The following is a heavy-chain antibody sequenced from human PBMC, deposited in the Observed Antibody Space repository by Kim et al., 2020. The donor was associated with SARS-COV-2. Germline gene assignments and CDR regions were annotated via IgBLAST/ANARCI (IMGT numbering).Heavy chain of an antibody. CDR2: ISGSGGST. CDR1: GFTFSSYA. V-gene: IGHV3-23*01. Sequence: GGSLRLSCAASGFTFSSYAMSWVRQAPGKGLEWVSAISGSGGSTYYADSVKGRFTISRDNSKNTLYLQMNSLRAEDTAVYYCAKEVVAATIQWYYFDYWGQGTLVTVSS. J-gene: IGHJ4*02. CDR3: AKEVVAATIQWYYFDY. D-gene: IGHD2-15*01.